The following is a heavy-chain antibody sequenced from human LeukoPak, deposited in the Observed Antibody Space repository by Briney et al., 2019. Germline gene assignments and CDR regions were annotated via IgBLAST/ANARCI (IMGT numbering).Heavy chain of an antibody. CDR1: GFTFSDYY. J-gene: IGHJ4*02. V-gene: IGHV3-23*01. CDR2: ISGSGGST. CDR3: VRIIYFDY. Sequence: GGSLRLSCAASGFTFSDYYMSWIRQAPGKGLEWVSSISGSGGSTYYADSVKGRFTISRDNSKNTLHLQMNSLRAEDTAVYYCVRIIYFDYWGQGTLVTVSS. D-gene: IGHD1-14*01.